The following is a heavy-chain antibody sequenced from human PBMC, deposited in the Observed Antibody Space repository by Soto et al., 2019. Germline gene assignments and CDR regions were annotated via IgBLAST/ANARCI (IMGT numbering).Heavy chain of an antibody. CDR2: ISFDGSKE. CDR3: ANSRASMARGVVLYYGMDV. D-gene: IGHD3-10*01. Sequence: QVQLVESGGGVVQPGRSLRLSCAASGFTFSSYGMHWVRQAPGQGLEWVTVISFDGSKEYYADSVKGRFTISRDNSKNTRYLQMNSLTIEDTAVYYCANSRASMARGVVLYYGMDVWGHGTTVSVSS. CDR1: GFTFSSYG. J-gene: IGHJ6*02. V-gene: IGHV3-30*18.